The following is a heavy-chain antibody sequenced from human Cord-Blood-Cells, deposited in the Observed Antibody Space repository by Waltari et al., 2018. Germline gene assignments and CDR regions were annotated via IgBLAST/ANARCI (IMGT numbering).Heavy chain of an antibody. CDR2: IYHSGTT. D-gene: IGHD3-22*01. J-gene: IGHJ4*02. CDR3: ARAIYYDSSGYYYYFDY. Sequence: QVQLQESGPGLVKPSGTLSLTCAVSGGSISSSNWWSWVRQPPGKGLEWIGEIYHSGTTNYTPSLQSRVTISVVKSKNPFSLKLSSVTAADTAVYYCARAIYYDSSGYYYYFDYWGQGTLVTVSS. V-gene: IGHV4-4*02. CDR1: GGSISSSNW.